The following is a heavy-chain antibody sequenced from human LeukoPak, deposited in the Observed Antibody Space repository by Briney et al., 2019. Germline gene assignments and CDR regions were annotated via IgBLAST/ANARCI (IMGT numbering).Heavy chain of an antibody. V-gene: IGHV3-72*01. D-gene: IGHD3-22*01. CDR3: TRDYYDSREDYGMDV. CDR1: GFTFSDHY. CDR2: SRNKATRYTT. J-gene: IGHJ6*02. Sequence: GGSLRLSCATSGFTFSDHYLDWVRQAPGKGLEWVGRSRNKATRYTTDYAASVKGRFTISRDDSKKSLYLQMNSLKTEDTAVYYCTRDYYDSREDYGMDVWGQGTTVTVSS.